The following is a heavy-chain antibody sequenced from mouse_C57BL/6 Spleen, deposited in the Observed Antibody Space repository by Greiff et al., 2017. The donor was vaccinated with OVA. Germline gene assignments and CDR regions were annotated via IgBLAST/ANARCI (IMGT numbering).Heavy chain of an antibody. Sequence: VQLQQPGAELVKPGASVKLSCKASGYTFTSYWMHWVKQRPGQGLEWIGMIHPNSGSTNYNEKFKNKATLTVDKSSSTAYMQLSSLTSEDSAVYYCARWGITPVPYYVDYWGQGTTLTVSS. J-gene: IGHJ2*01. CDR1: GYTFTSYW. D-gene: IGHD1-1*01. CDR2: IHPNSGST. CDR3: ARWGITPVPYYVDY. V-gene: IGHV1-64*01.